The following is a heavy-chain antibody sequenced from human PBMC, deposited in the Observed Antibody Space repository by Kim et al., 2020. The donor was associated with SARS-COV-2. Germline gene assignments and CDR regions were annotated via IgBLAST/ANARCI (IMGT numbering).Heavy chain of an antibody. J-gene: IGHJ4*02. V-gene: IGHV3-30*02. CDR3: AKEAGNYDY. Sequence: SNKYYADSVKGRFTISRDNYKNTLYLQMNSLRAEDTAVYYCAKEAGNYDYWGQGTLVTVSS. D-gene: IGHD6-19*01. CDR2: SNK.